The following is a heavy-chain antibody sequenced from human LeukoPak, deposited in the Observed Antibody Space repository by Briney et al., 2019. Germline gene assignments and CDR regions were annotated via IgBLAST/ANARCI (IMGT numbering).Heavy chain of an antibody. V-gene: IGHV4-59*08. CDR1: GGSMSRYY. J-gene: IGHJ3*02. CDR2: IYYSGST. CDR3: ARRDIVGTRIVFDI. Sequence: SETLSLTCTVSGGSMSRYYWSWIRQPPGKGLEWIGYIYYSGSTNYNPSLKSRVTISVDTSKNQFSLKLSSVTAADTAVYYCARRDIVGTRIVFDIWGQRTMVTVSS. D-gene: IGHD5-12*01.